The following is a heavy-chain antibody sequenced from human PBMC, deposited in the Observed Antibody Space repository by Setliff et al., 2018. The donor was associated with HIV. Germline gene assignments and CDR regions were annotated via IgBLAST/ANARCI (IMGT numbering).Heavy chain of an antibody. CDR3: ARGKTAVYGSANYYKSPLGF. CDR2: ISSSGSTI. V-gene: IGHV3-48*03. CDR1: RFTFSDYE. Sequence: GGSLRLSCAASRFTFSDYEMNWVRQAPGKGLEWVSFISSSGSTIYYADSVKGRFTISRDNAKNSLHLQMDSLRAEDTAVYYCARGKTAVYGSANYYKSPLGFWGQGTLVTVSS. D-gene: IGHD3-10*01. J-gene: IGHJ4*02.